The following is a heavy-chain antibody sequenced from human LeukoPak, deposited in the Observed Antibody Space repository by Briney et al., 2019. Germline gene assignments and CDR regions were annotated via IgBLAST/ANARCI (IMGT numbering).Heavy chain of an antibody. CDR1: GFTFDNYG. CDR3: AKTHGPYCSGRACFDHNYYLDV. CDR2: VRYDENDK. J-gene: IGHJ6*03. Sequence: PGGSLRLSCAAAGFTFDNYGMHWVRQAPGKGREWVAFVRYDENDKYYADSVKGRFTIARDNSKNTLYLQMNSLRVEDTAIYYCAKTHGPYCSGRACFDHNYYLDVWGTGTPVTVS. D-gene: IGHD2-15*01. V-gene: IGHV3-30*02.